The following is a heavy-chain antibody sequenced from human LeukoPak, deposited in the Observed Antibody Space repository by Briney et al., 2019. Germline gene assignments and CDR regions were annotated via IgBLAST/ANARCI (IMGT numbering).Heavy chain of an antibody. Sequence: GGSLRLSCAASGFTFSSYAMSWVRQAPGKGLEWVSAISGSGGSTYYADSVKGRFTISRDNSKNTLYLQMNSLRAEDTAVYYCATSFGVVFGPNAFDIWGQGTMVTVSS. J-gene: IGHJ3*02. D-gene: IGHD3-3*01. CDR3: ATSFGVVFGPNAFDI. CDR2: ISGSGGST. V-gene: IGHV3-23*01. CDR1: GFTFSSYA.